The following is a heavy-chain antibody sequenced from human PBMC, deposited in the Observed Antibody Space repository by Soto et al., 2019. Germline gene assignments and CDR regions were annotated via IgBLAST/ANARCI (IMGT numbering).Heavy chain of an antibody. CDR3: ARGYSYGTLYYFDY. CDR1: GFSLSTSGLG. V-gene: IGHV2-5*01. D-gene: IGHD5-18*01. Sequence: SGPTLVNPTQTLTLTCTFSGFSLSTSGLGVGWIRQPPGKALEWLALIYWNDDKRYSLSLKSRLTITKDTSKNQVVLTMTNMDPVDTATYYCARGYSYGTLYYFDYWGQGTLVTVSS. CDR2: IYWNDDK. J-gene: IGHJ4*02.